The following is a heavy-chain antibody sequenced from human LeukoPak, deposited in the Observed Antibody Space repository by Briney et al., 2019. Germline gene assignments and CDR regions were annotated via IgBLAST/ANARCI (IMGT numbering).Heavy chain of an antibody. J-gene: IGHJ3*02. CDR2: IYHSGST. V-gene: IGHV4-38-2*02. CDR3: ARDAGWSGYYAFAFDI. Sequence: SETLSLTCTVSGYSISSGYYWGWIRQPPGKGLEWIGSIYHSGSTYYNPSLKSRVTISVDTSKNQFSLKLSSVTAADTAVYYCARDAGWSGYYAFAFDIWGQGTMVTVSS. D-gene: IGHD3-3*01. CDR1: GYSISSGYY.